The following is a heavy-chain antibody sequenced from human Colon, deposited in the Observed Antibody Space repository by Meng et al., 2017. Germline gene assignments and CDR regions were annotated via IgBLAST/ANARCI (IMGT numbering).Heavy chain of an antibody. CDR1: GVSVTSGQF. V-gene: IGHV4-4*02. D-gene: IGHD6-19*01. J-gene: IGHJ4*02. CDR3: AASSGWYRIDS. Sequence: VPLQGSGPGLVKSSVTLSLTCCVSGVSVTSGQFWTWVCQPPGKGLEWIGEFHYTGPINYKPSLMSRVTISVDASRNQFSLRLTSVTAADTAVYYCAASSGWYRIDSWGQGTLVTVSS. CDR2: FHYTGPI.